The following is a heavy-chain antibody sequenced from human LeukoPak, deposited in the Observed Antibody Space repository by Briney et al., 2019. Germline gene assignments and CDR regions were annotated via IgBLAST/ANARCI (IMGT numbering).Heavy chain of an antibody. CDR2: ISYDGSNK. CDR1: GFTFSSYA. CDR3: ARDEIPFDSSSCPFDY. Sequence: GGSLRLSCAASGFTFSSYAMHWVRQAPGKGLEWVAVISYDGSNKYYADSVKGRFTISRDNSKNTLYLQMNSLRAEDTAVYYCARDEIPFDSSSCPFDYWGQGTLVTVSS. V-gene: IGHV3-30-3*01. J-gene: IGHJ4*02. D-gene: IGHD6-13*01.